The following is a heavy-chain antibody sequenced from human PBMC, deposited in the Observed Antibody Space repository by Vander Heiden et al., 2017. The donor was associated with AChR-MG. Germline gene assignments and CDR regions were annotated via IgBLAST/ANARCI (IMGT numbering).Heavy chain of an antibody. D-gene: IGHD4-4*01. V-gene: IGHV3-21*01. J-gene: IGHJ4*02. CDR3: AREEVTTIADY. CDR1: GSTFSSYS. CDR2: ISSSSSYI. Sequence: EVQLVESGGGLVKPGGSLRLSCAASGSTFSSYSMSWVRQAPGKGLEWVSSISSSSSYIYYADSVKGRFTISRDNAKNSLYLQMNSLRAEDTAVYYCAREEVTTIADYWGQGTLVTVSS.